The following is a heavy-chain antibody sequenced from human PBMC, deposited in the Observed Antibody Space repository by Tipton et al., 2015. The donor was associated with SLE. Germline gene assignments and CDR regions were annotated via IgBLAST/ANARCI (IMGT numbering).Heavy chain of an antibody. CDR2: IYYSGST. CDR3: ARDPSRYSGSQSPFDY. J-gene: IGHJ4*02. CDR1: GGPISSSSYY. Sequence: LRLSRTVSGGPISSSSYYWGWIRQPPGKGLEWIGSIYYSGSTYYNPSLKSRVTISVDTSKNQFSLKLSSVTAADTAVYYCARDPSRYSGSQSPFDYWGQGTLVTVSS. V-gene: IGHV4-39*07. D-gene: IGHD1-26*01.